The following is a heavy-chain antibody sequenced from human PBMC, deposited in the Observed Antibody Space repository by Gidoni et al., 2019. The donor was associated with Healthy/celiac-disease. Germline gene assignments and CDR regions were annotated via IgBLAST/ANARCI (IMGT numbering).Heavy chain of an antibody. CDR2: ISGSGGST. CDR1: GFTFSSYA. Sequence: EVQLLESGVGFVQRGGSLRLSCAASGFTFSSYAMSCVRQAPGKGLEWVSAISGSGGSTYYADSVKGRFTISRDNSKNTLNLQMNSLRAEDTAVYYCAKGSIHHYGRDAFDIWGQGTMVTVSS. CDR3: AKGSIHHYGRDAFDI. V-gene: IGHV3-23*01. D-gene: IGHD3-10*02. J-gene: IGHJ3*02.